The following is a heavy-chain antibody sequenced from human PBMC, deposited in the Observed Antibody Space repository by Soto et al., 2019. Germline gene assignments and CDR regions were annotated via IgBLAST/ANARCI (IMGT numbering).Heavy chain of an antibody. CDR1: GFTFSSYW. V-gene: IGHV3-74*01. D-gene: IGHD6-13*01. Sequence: GGSLRLSCAASGFTFSSYWMHWVRQAPGKGLVWVSCINIDGSSTSYADSVKGRFTISRDNAKNTLYLQMNSLRAEDTAVYYCARDEQQLAWGQGTLVTVSS. CDR2: INIDGSST. CDR3: ARDEQQLA. J-gene: IGHJ5*02.